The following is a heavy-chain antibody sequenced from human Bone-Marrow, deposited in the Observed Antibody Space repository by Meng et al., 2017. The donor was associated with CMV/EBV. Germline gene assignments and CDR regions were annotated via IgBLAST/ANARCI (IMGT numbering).Heavy chain of an antibody. V-gene: IGHV2-70D*14. CDR1: GFSLSTSRMR. CDR3: ARLRRTGTHFDY. D-gene: IGHD1-7*01. CDR2: IEWDDDK. J-gene: IGHJ4*02. Sequence: SGPTLVNPTQTLTLTCTFSGFSLSTSRMRVRWFRQPPGKALEWLARIEWDDDKFYSTSLKTRLTISKDTSKNQVVLTMTNKDPVDTATYYCARLRRTGTHFDYWGQGTLVTVSS.